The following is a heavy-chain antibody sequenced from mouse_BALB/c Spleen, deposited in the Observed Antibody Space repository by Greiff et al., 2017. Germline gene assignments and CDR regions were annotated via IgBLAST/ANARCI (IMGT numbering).Heavy chain of an antibody. V-gene: IGHV5-12-1*01. J-gene: IGHJ4*01. CDR2: ISSGGGST. Sequence: EVQLVESGGGLVKPGGSLKLSCAASGFAFSSYDMSWVRQTPEKRLEWVAYISSGGGSTYYPDTVKGRFTISRDNAKNTLYLQMNSLKSEDTAMYYCARKTGYGNYASYAMDYWGQGTSVTVSS. D-gene: IGHD2-10*02. CDR3: ARKTGYGNYASYAMDY. CDR1: GFAFSSYD.